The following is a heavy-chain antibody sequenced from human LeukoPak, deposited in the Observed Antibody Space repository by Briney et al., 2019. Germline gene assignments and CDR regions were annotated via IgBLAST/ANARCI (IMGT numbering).Heavy chain of an antibody. CDR2: IYYSGST. J-gene: IGHJ5*02. D-gene: IGHD6-6*01. CDR1: GGSISSGGYY. V-gene: IGHV4-31*03. CDR3: ARGSRLWFDP. Sequence: SQTLSLTCTVSGGSISSGGYYWSWIRQHPGKGLEWIGYIYYSGSTYYNPSHKSRVTISVDTSKNQFSLKLSSVTAADTAVYYCARGSRLWFDPWGQGTLVTVSS.